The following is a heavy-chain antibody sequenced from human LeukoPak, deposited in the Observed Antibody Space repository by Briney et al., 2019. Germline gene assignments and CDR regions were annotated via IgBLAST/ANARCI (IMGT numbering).Heavy chain of an antibody. CDR1: GFTFSSYS. V-gene: IGHV3-48*01. J-gene: IGHJ3*02. CDR2: ISSRTSTI. Sequence: GGSPRLSCAASGFTFSSYSMNWVRQAPGKGLEWLSYISSRTSTIYYADSVKGRFTISRDNAKNSLYLQMNRLRAEDTAVYYCARDSDGENAFDIWGQGTMVTVSS. CDR3: ARDSDGENAFDI. D-gene: IGHD5-18*01.